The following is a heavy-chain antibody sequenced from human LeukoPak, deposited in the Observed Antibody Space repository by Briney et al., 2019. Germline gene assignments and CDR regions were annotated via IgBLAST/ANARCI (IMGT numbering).Heavy chain of an antibody. CDR2: MNPNSGNT. Sequence: GASVKVSCKASGYTFTSYDINWVRQATGQGLEWMGWMNPNSGNTGYAQKFQGRVTITRNTSISTAYMELSSQRSEDTAVYYCARGPRVDIVVVPAALFDYWGQGTLVTVSS. CDR1: GYTFTSYD. J-gene: IGHJ4*02. D-gene: IGHD2-2*03. CDR3: ARGPRVDIVVVPAALFDY. V-gene: IGHV1-8*03.